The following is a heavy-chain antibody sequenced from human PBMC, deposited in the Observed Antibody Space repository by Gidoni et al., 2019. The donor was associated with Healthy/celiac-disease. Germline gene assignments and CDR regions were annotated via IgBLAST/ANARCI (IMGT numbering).Heavy chain of an antibody. J-gene: IGHJ6*03. Sequence: EVQLVESGGGLVQPGGSLRLSCAASGFPFSSYTMNWVRQAPGKGLEWVSYISSSSSTIYYADSVKGRFTISRDNAKNSLYLQMNSLRDEDTAVYYCARVPPTLTGYSQYYYYYYYMDVWGKGTTVTVSS. CDR1: GFPFSSYT. V-gene: IGHV3-48*02. CDR2: ISSSSSTI. D-gene: IGHD3-9*01. CDR3: ARVPPTLTGYSQYYYYYYYMDV.